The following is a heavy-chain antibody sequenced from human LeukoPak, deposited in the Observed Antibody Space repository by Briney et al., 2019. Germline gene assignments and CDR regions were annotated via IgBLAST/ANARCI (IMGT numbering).Heavy chain of an antibody. J-gene: IGHJ4*02. Sequence: SETLSLTCSLSGDTLSTYYWNWIRQTPGRGLEWIGHISPGNTEYNPSLKSRVTISVDTSKNEFYLRLTSVTAADTALYFCARDKRHSYGKYFDPWSQGTLVSVSS. D-gene: IGHD5-18*01. V-gene: IGHV4-4*08. CDR2: ISPGNT. CDR3: ARDKRHSYGKYFDP. CDR1: GDTLSTYY.